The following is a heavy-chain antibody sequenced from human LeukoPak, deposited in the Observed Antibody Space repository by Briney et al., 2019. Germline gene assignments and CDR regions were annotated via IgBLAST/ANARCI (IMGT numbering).Heavy chain of an antibody. CDR2: ITRSSSAK. V-gene: IGHV3-48*01. CDR1: GFTFSSYS. CDR3: TRDQEGPDY. J-gene: IGHJ4*02. Sequence: GGSLRLSCVASGFTFSSYSMNWVRQAPGKGLEWVSYITRSSSAKFYADSVKGRFTISRDNAENLLYLQMNSLRAEDTAVYYCTRDQEGPDYWGQGTLVTVSS.